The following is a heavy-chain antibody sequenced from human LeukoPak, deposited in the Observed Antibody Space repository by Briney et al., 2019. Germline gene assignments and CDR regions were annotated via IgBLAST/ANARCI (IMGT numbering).Heavy chain of an antibody. CDR3: AKAKGYSYGSPPFDY. CDR2: ISGSGGST. CDR1: GFIFSSYA. J-gene: IGHJ4*02. V-gene: IGHV3-23*01. Sequence: PGGSLRLSCAASGFIFSSYAMSWVRQAPGKGLEWVSAISGSGGSTYYADSVKGRFTISRDNSKNTLYLQMNSLRAEDTAVYYCAKAKGYSYGSPPFDYWGQGTLVTVSS. D-gene: IGHD5-18*01.